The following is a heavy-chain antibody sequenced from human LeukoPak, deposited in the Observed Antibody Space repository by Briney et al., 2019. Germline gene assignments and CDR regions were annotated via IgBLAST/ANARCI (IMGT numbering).Heavy chain of an antibody. CDR1: GYTFSSYG. J-gene: IGHJ1*01. CDR2: ISVYNGNTNT. D-gene: IGHD5-12*01. Sequence: ASVKVSCKASGYTFSSYGINWVRQAPGQGLEWMGWISVYNGNTNTNYAQNLQGRVTTTTDTSTSTAYMELTSLTSDDTAVYYCARDYGYGAYGPTYFQHWGQGTLVTVSS. V-gene: IGHV1-18*01. CDR3: ARDYGYGAYGPTYFQH.